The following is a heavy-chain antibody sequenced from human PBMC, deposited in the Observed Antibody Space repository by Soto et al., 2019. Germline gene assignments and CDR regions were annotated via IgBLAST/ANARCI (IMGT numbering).Heavy chain of an antibody. J-gene: IGHJ4*02. D-gene: IGHD3-22*01. V-gene: IGHV3-30*18. CDR1: GFTFSSYC. CDR3: AKLYYYDSSGPRGDFDY. CDR2: ISYDGSNK. Sequence: GGSLRLSCAASGFTFSSYCMHWVRPAPGKGLEWVAVISYDGSNKYYADSVKGRFTISRDNSKNTLYLQMNSLRAEDTAVYYCAKLYYYDSSGPRGDFDYWGQGTLVTVSS.